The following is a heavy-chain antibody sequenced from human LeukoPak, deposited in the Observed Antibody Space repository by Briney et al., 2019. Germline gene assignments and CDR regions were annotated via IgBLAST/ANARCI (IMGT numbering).Heavy chain of an antibody. D-gene: IGHD6-19*01. CDR2: IHNGGST. V-gene: IGHV4-59*01. J-gene: IGHJ5*02. CDR1: GGSISSYY. Sequence: SETLSLTCTVSGGSISSYYWSWIRQTPGKGLEWIGYIHNGGSTKYNPSLKSPVSISVDTSKNQFSLKVNSVTAADTAVYYCARRGAIAVPAAWFDPWGQGTLVTVSS. CDR3: ARRGAIAVPAAWFDP.